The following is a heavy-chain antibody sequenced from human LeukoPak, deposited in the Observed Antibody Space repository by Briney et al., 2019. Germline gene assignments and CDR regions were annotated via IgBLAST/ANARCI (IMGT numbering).Heavy chain of an antibody. CDR2: ISSTGSTI. J-gene: IGHJ6*02. CDR1: GFTFSDYY. D-gene: IGHD4-17*01. V-gene: IGHV3-11*01. CDR3: ARDSPDYGIGYYYSAMDV. Sequence: GGSLRLSCAASGFTFSDYYMSWIRQAPGKGLEWVSYISSTGSTIYYADSVKGRFTISRDNAKNSLYLQMNSLRAEDTAVYYCARDSPDYGIGYYYSAMDVWGQGTTVTVSS.